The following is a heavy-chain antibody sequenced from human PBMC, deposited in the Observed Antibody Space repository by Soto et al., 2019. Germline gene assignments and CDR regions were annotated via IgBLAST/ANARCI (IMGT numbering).Heavy chain of an antibody. J-gene: IGHJ3*02. CDR2: IYYSGST. V-gene: IGHV4-30-4*01. Sequence: QVQLQASGPGLVTPSQTLSLTCTVSGGSISSGDYYWSWIRQPPGKCLEWIGYIYYSGSTYFNPSLKSRVTISVDTSKNQFALKLSSLTAADTAGFYCARVPQGGRGFDIWCQGTMVTVSS. D-gene: IGHD3-10*01. CDR3: ARVPQGGRGFDI. CDR1: GGSISSGDYY.